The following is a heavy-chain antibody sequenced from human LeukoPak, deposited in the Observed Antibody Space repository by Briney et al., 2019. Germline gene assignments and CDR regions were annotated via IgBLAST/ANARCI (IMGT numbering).Heavy chain of an antibody. D-gene: IGHD6-13*01. Sequence: ASVKVSCKASGYTFTSYAMNWVRQAPGQGLEWMGWINTNTGNPTYAQGFTGRFVFSLDTSVSTAYLQISGLKAEDTAVYYCARDGRRGSSSWYYFDYWGQGTLVTVSS. CDR2: INTNTGNP. J-gene: IGHJ4*02. V-gene: IGHV7-4-1*02. CDR1: GYTFTSYA. CDR3: ARDGRRGSSSWYYFDY.